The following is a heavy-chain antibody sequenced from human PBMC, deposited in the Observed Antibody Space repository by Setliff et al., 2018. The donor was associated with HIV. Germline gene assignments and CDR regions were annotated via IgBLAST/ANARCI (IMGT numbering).Heavy chain of an antibody. CDR3: ARHGSMVPGLDP. Sequence: PGESLKISCKGSGYSFTSYWIAWVRQKPGKGLEWMGMIYPRDSDTKYSPSFQGQVTMSVDTSVSTAYLERSSLKASDTAIYFCARHGSMVPGLDPWGQGTLVTVS. V-gene: IGHV5-51*01. CDR1: GYSFTSYW. CDR2: IYPRDSDT. J-gene: IGHJ5*02. D-gene: IGHD2-21*02.